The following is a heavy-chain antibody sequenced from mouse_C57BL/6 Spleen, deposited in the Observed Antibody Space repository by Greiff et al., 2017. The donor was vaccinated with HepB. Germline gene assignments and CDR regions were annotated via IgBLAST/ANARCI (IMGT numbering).Heavy chain of an antibody. D-gene: IGHD1-1*01. CDR1: GYTFTSYW. CDR3: ARDSLITTVVATDY. CDR2: IYPGSGST. J-gene: IGHJ2*01. Sequence: VQLQQPGAELVKPGASVKMSCKASGYTFTSYWITWVKQRPGQGLEWIGDIYPGSGSTNYNEKFKSKATLTVDTSSSTAYMQLSSLTSEDSAVYYCARDSLITTVVATDYWGQGTTLTVSS. V-gene: IGHV1-55*01.